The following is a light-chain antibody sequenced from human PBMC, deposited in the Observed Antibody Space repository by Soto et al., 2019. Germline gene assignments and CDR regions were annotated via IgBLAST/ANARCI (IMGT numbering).Light chain of an antibody. J-gene: IGLJ1*01. CDR1: SSDVGGYNY. Sequence: QSALTQPPSASGSPGQSVTISCTGTSSDVGGYNYVSWYQQHPGKAPKLMIYEVSKRPSGVPDRFSGSKSGNTASLTVSGLQAEDEGDYYCSSYAGSNIVFGTGTKATVL. CDR2: EVS. CDR3: SSYAGSNIV. V-gene: IGLV2-8*01.